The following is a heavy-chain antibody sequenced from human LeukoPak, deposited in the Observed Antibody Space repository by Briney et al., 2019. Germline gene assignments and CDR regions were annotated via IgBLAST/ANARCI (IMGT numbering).Heavy chain of an antibody. CDR3: ARGVMTTVTKGPIQLPYYYYYMDV. CDR2: IWYDGSNK. CDR1: GLSFSSYW. J-gene: IGHJ6*03. Sequence: PGGSLRLSCTASGLSFSSYWMHWVRQAPGKGLVWVAVIWYDGSNKYYADSVKGRFTISRDNSKNTLYLQMNNLRAEDTAVYYCARGVMTTVTKGPIQLPYYYYYMDVWGKGTTVTVSS. D-gene: IGHD4-17*01. V-gene: IGHV3-33*08.